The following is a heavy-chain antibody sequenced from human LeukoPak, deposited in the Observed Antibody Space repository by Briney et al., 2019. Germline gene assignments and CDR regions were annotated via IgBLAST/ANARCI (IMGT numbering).Heavy chain of an antibody. J-gene: IGHJ4*02. D-gene: IGHD1-26*01. CDR1: GFTFSNYW. CDR3: AKGLSRDLLSDFDY. CDR2: INSDGSST. V-gene: IGHV3-74*01. Sequence: GGSLRLSCAASGFTFSNYWMHWVRQAPGKGLVWVSRINSDGSSTSYADSVKGRFTISRDNSKNTLYLQMNTLRAEDTAVYYCAKGLSRDLLSDFDYWGQGTLVTVSS.